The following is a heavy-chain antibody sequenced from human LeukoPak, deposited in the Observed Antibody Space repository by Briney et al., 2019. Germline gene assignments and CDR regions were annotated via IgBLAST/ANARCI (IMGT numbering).Heavy chain of an antibody. J-gene: IGHJ4*02. CDR1: GFTFSSYA. CDR2: ITGSGGST. D-gene: IGHD2-15*01. V-gene: IGHV3-23*01. Sequence: GGSLRLSCAASGFTFSSYAMSWVRQAPGKGLEWVSAITGSGGSTYSADSVKGRFTISRDYSKNTLYLQMNGLRAEDTAVYYCAKEHMAAAVYYFDYWGQGTLVTVSS. CDR3: AKEHMAAAVYYFDY.